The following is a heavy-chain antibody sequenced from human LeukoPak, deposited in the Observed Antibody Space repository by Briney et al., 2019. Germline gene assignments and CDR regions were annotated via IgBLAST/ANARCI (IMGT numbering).Heavy chain of an antibody. D-gene: IGHD5-18*01. CDR2: ISSSGSTI. CDR3: AREFQEYSYGAAGY. J-gene: IGHJ4*02. CDR1: GFTFSSYE. Sequence: QPGGSLRLSCAASGFTFSSYEMNWVRQAPGKGLEWVSYISSSGSTIYYADSVKGRFTISRDNAKNSLYLQMNSLRAEDTAVYYCAREFQEYSYGAAGYWGQGTLVTVSS. V-gene: IGHV3-48*03.